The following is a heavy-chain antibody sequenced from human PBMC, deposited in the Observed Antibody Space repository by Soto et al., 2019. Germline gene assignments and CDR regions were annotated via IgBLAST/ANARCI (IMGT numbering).Heavy chain of an antibody. J-gene: IGHJ4*02. D-gene: IGHD2-21*01. CDR1: GYTFTSFG. CDR3: AREYCDSGRCYGPDY. V-gene: IGHV1-18*01. CDR2: SNIYNDDK. Sequence: QVQLVQSGAELKQPGASVKVSCKTSGYTFTSFGVTWVRQAPGQGLEWMGWSNIYNDDKNYAQKFQGRVTLTTDTSTTTAYMELTSLRSDDTAVYYCAREYCDSGRCYGPDYWGQGALVTVSS.